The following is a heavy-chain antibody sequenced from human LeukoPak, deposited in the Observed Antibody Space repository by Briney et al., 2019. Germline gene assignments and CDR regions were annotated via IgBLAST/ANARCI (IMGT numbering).Heavy chain of an antibody. J-gene: IGHJ5*02. Sequence: GASVKVSCKASGYTFTSYGISWVRQAPGQGLEWMGWISAYNGNTNYAQKLQGRVTMTTDTSTSTAYMELRSLRSEDTAVYYCARQLGYCSNTRCYIGGREFDPWGQGTLVTVSS. CDR3: ARQLGYCSNTRCYIGGREFDP. CDR1: GYTFTSYG. CDR2: ISAYNGNT. V-gene: IGHV1-18*01. D-gene: IGHD2-2*02.